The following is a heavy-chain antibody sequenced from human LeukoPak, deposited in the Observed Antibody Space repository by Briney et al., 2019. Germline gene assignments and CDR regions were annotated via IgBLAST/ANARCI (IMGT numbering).Heavy chain of an antibody. CDR3: ARESGRIYDSSGYSYFDY. D-gene: IGHD3-22*01. CDR2: ISYDGSNK. CDR1: GFTFSSYA. V-gene: IGHV3-30-3*01. J-gene: IGHJ4*02. Sequence: QPGRSLRLSRAASGFTFSSYAMHWVRQAPGKGLEWVAVISYDGSNKYYADSVKGRFTISRDNSKNTLYLQMNSLRAEDTAVYYCARESGRIYDSSGYSYFDYWGQGTLVTVSS.